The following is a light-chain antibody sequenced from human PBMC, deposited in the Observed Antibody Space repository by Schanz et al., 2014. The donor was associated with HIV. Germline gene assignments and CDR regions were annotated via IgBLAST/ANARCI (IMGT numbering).Light chain of an antibody. CDR1: QDIGTN. CDR3: QQRSNWPLT. V-gene: IGKV3D-11*01. CDR2: GAS. J-gene: IGKJ4*01. Sequence: EIVMTQSPATLSVSLGERAALSCWASQDIGTNLAWYQQKPGQAPRLLISGASSRATGIPARFSGSGSGTDFTLTISSLEPEDFAVYYCQQRSNWPLTFGGGTKVEIK.